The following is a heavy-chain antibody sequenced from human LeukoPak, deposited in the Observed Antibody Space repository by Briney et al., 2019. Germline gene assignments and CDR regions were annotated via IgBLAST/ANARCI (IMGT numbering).Heavy chain of an antibody. V-gene: IGHV4-4*07. CDR1: GGSISSYY. CDR2: IYTSGST. CDR3: ASTPIKADVPVVGFDP. D-gene: IGHD3-22*01. Sequence: SETLSLTCTVSGGSISSYYWSWIRQPAGKGLEWIGRIYTSGSTNYNPSLKSRVTMSVDTSKNQFSLKLSSVTAADTAVYYCASTPIKADVPVVGFDPWGQGTLVTVSS. J-gene: IGHJ5*02.